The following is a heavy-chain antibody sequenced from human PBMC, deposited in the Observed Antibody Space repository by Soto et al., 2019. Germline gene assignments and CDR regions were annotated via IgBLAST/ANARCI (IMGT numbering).Heavy chain of an antibody. D-gene: IGHD1-1*01. CDR2: INPNSGGT. CDR1: GYTFTGYY. CDR3: TLSPNAGDYFYYYGLAV. V-gene: IGHV1-2*02. J-gene: IGHJ6*02. Sequence: VASLKISCKASGYTFTGYYMYWVRPAPGQGLEWMGWINPNSGGTNYAQKFQSRVTMTRDTSISTAYMELNSLKTEDTAVYYCTLSPNAGDYFYYYGLAVWGQGTTV.